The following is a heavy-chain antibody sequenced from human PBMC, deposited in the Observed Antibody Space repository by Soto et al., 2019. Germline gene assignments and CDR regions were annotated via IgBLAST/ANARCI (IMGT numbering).Heavy chain of an antibody. J-gene: IGHJ4*02. V-gene: IGHV4-39*07. CDR1: GGSISSSSYY. CDR2: IYYSGST. Sequence: SETLSLTCTVSGGSISSSSYYWGWIRQPPGKGLEWIGSIYYSGSTYYNPSLKSRVPISVDTSKNQFSLKLGSVTAADTAVYYCARDLDYGDYPYYFDYWGQGTLVTVSS. CDR3: ARDLDYGDYPYYFDY. D-gene: IGHD4-17*01.